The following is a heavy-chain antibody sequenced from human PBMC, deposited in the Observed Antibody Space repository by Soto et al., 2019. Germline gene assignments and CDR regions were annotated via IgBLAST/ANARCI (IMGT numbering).Heavy chain of an antibody. V-gene: IGHV4-34*01. CDR3: ARGFVSFVVVVAAPRVYGAFDI. CDR2: INHSGST. D-gene: IGHD2-15*01. J-gene: IGHJ3*02. CDR1: GGSFSGYY. Sequence: PSETLSLTCAVYGGSFSGYYWSWIRQPPGKGLEWIGEINHSGSTNYNPSLKSRVTISVDTSRNQFSLKLSSVTAADTAVLYCARGFVSFVVVVAAPRVYGAFDIWGQGTMVTVSS.